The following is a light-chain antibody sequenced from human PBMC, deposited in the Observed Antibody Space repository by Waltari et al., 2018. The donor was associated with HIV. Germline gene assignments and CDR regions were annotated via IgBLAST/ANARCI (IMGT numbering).Light chain of an antibody. Sequence: QSVLTQPPSASADPGQRGTISCSGSRSNIAGTTVTWYQQPPGTAPKVLIYNNKQGPAGVLVLFSGSTSDTVGSLAISGLQSEDEADYYCETRDDRLNGVIFGGVYKVTAL. CDR3: ETRDDRLNGVI. J-gene: IGLJ2*01. CDR1: RSNIAGTT. V-gene: IGLV1-44*01. CDR2: NNK.